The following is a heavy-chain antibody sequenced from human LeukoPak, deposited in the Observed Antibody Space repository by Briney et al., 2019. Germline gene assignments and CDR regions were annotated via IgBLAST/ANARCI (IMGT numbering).Heavy chain of an antibody. V-gene: IGHV4-59*01. Sequence: PSETLSLTCTVSGGSISSYYWNWIRQPPGKGLEWIGYIYNSGSTNNNPSLKSRVTISVDTSKKQFSLKLSSVTAADTAVYYCAGETPYGSGSYPFDYWGQGILVTVSS. CDR3: AGETPYGSGSYPFDY. CDR2: IYNSGST. CDR1: GGSISSYY. J-gene: IGHJ4*02. D-gene: IGHD3-10*01.